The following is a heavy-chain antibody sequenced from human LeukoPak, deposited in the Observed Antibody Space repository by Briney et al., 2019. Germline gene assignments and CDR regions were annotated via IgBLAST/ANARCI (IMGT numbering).Heavy chain of an antibody. CDR2: ISHSGST. J-gene: IGHJ4*02. CDR1: GGSFSGYY. Sequence: SETLSLTCAVYGGSFSGYYWSWIRQPPGKGLEWIGEISHSGSTNYNPSLKSRVTISVDTSKNQFSLKLSSVTAADTAVYYCARGLTVAGDYWGQGTLVTVSS. D-gene: IGHD6-19*01. CDR3: ARGLTVAGDY. V-gene: IGHV4-34*01.